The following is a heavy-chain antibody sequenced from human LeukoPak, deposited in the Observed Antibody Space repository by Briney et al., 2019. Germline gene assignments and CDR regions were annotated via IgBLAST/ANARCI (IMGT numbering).Heavy chain of an antibody. D-gene: IGHD5-12*01. V-gene: IGHV1-8*01. CDR2: MNPNSGNT. Sequence: ASVKDSCKASGYTFTSYDINWVRQATGQGLEWMGWMNPNSGNTGYAQKFQGRATMTRNTSISTAYMELSSLRSEDTAVYYCARVAPYSGRLYYFDYWGQGTLVTVSS. J-gene: IGHJ4*02. CDR3: ARVAPYSGRLYYFDY. CDR1: GYTFTSYD.